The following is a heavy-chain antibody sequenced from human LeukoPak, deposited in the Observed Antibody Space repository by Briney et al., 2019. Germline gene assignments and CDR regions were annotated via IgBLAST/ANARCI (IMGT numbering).Heavy chain of an antibody. D-gene: IGHD3-10*02. CDR2: ISSGSSTI. V-gene: IGHV3-48*04. CDR1: GFTFSSYS. J-gene: IGHJ6*04. CDR3: AKLGITMIGGV. Sequence: GGSLRLSCAASGFTFSSYSMNWVRQAPGKGLEWVSYISSGSSTIYYADSVKGRFTISRDNAKNSLYLQMNSLRAEDTAVYYCAKLGITMIGGVWGKGTTVTISS.